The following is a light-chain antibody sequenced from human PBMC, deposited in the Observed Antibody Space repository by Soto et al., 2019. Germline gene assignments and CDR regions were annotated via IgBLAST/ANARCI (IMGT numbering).Light chain of an antibody. Sequence: QSALTQPRSVSGSPGQSVTISCTGTSSDVGGFNYVSWYQQHPGKAPKLMIYDVTKRPSGVPDRYSGSKSGNTASLTISGLQGEDEADYFCCSNAGSYTCVFGTGTKVIVL. CDR3: CSNAGSYTCV. J-gene: IGLJ1*01. V-gene: IGLV2-11*01. CDR2: DVT. CDR1: SSDVGGFNY.